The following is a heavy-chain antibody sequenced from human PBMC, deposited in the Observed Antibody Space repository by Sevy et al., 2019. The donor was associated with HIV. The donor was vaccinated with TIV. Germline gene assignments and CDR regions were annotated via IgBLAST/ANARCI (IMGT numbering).Heavy chain of an antibody. J-gene: IGHJ4*02. V-gene: IGHV3-30*03. CDR1: GFTFSSYP. CDR2: ISYDETNK. D-gene: IGHD3-22*01. Sequence: GGSLRLSCAASGFTFSSYPMHWVRQAPGKGLEWVAVISYDETNKYYADSVKGRFTISRDNSKNTLYLQLNSLRVEDTAVYYCTRDVPRGDLYSSSPEYWGQGTLVTVSS. CDR3: TRDVPRGDLYSSSPEY.